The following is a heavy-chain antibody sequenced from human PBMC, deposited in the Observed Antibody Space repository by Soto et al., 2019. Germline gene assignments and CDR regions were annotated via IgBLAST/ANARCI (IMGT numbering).Heavy chain of an antibody. J-gene: IGHJ6*02. CDR2: ISGSGGSS. CDR3: AIVTKWAAARRYESYKSGVDV. CDR1: GGMLSTYA. V-gene: IGHV3-23*01. Sequence: RDWYGGSGGMLSTYAKLVVRLVPGKGLEWVSVISGSGGSSYYAASVKGRFTISRDNSKNTLFLQMNGLRAEDTAVYYCAIVTKWAAARRYESYKSGVDVWGQG. D-gene: IGHD6-6*01.